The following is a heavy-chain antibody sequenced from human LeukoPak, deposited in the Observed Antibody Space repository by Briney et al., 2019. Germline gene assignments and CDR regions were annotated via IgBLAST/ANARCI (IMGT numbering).Heavy chain of an antibody. D-gene: IGHD3-10*01. J-gene: IGHJ4*02. CDR3: ATDRGARDY. Sequence: GGSLRLSCAASGFTFTNAWMSWVRQAPGKGLEWVGRIKSKSNSGTTDYAAPIKGRFTISRDDSKSTVYLQMNGLKTEDTGVYYCATDRGARDYWGKGTLVTVSS. CDR1: GFTFTNAW. V-gene: IGHV3-15*01. CDR2: IKSKSNSGTT.